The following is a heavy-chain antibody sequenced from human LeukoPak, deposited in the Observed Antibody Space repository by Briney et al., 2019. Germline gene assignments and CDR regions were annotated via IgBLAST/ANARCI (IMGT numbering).Heavy chain of an antibody. V-gene: IGHV4-30-4*01. J-gene: IGHJ6*04. CDR3: ARDARGYCSSTSCYEDYGMDV. CDR1: GGSISSGDYH. CDR2: IYYSGST. Sequence: SETLSLTCTVSGGSISSGDYHWSWIRQPPGKGLEWIGYIYYSGSTYYNPSLKSRVTISVDTSKNQFSLKLSSVTAADTAVYYCARDARGYCSSTSCYEDYGMDVWGKGTTVTVSS. D-gene: IGHD2-2*01.